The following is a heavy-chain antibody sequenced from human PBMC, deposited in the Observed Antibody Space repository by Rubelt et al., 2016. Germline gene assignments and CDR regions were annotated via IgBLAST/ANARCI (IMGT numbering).Heavy chain of an antibody. CDR1: GYTFTSYG. Sequence: QVQLVQSGAEVKKPGASVKVSCKASGYTFTSYGISWVRQAPGQGLEWMGWISAYNGNTNYAQKRQGRVTMTTYTSTSTAYMELRSLRSDDTAVYYCASMYSSSWYRGWFDPWGQGTLVTVSS. V-gene: IGHV1-18*01. J-gene: IGHJ5*02. CDR3: ASMYSSSWYRGWFDP. D-gene: IGHD6-13*01. CDR2: ISAYNGNT.